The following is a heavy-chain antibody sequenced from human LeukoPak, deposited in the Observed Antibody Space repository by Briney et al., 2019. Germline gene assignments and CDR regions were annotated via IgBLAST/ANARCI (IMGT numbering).Heavy chain of an antibody. D-gene: IGHD3-22*01. CDR3: AKDSYYDSSGYYGNYFDY. CDR1: GLTFSSYG. V-gene: IGHV3-30*18. Sequence: GRSLRLSCAASGLTFSSYGMHWVRQAPGKGLEWVAVISYDGSNKYYADSVKGRFTISRDNSKNTLYLQMNSLRAEDTAVYYCAKDSYYDSSGYYGNYFDYWGQGTLVTVSS. J-gene: IGHJ4*02. CDR2: ISYDGSNK.